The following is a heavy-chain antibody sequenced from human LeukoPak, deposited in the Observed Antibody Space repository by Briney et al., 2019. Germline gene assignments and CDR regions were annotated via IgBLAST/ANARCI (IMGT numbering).Heavy chain of an antibody. J-gene: IGHJ3*02. CDR2: FNDSGTST. CDR1: AFTFSSSA. Sequence: PGGSLRLSCVASAFTFSSSAMRWIRQAPGKRPEWLSGFNDSGTSTYYADSVKGRFTISRDNSKNTLYLQMNSLRADDTALYYCARGGCYNAFDIWGQGTMVTVSS. D-gene: IGHD6-19*01. CDR3: ARGGCYNAFDI. V-gene: IGHV3-23*01.